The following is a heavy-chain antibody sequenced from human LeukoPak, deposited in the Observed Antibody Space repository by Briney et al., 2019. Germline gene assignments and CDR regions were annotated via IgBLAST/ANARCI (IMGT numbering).Heavy chain of an antibody. D-gene: IGHD2-2*01. CDR3: ASSYIVVVPAAMGFDP. CDR2: ISWNSGNI. Sequence: GGSLRLSCAASGFSFDDYTMHWVRQAPGKGLEWVSGISWNSGNIGYADSVRGRFTISRDNAKNSLYLQMNSLRPDDTAVYYCASSYIVVVPAAMGFDPWGQGTLVTVSS. J-gene: IGHJ5*02. CDR1: GFSFDDYT. V-gene: IGHV3-9*01.